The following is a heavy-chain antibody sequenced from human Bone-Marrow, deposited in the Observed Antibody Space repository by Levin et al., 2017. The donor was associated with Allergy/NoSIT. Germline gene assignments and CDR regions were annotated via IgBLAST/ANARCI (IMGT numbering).Heavy chain of an antibody. Sequence: PGGSLRLSCAASGFSFNTYNMHWVRQAPGKGLECISYISSGSGTSDYADSVKGRFTISRDNANNSMYLQMNSLRAEDTAVYNCARETTYYFDTGGDLRAGWYFDLWGRGTLVTVSS. V-gene: IGHV3-48*01. D-gene: IGHD3-22*01. J-gene: IGHJ2*01. CDR3: ARETTYYFDTGGDLRAGWYFDL. CDR2: ISSGSGTS. CDR1: GFSFNTYN.